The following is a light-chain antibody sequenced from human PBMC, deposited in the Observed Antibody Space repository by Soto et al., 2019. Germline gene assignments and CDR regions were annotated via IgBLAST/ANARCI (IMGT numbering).Light chain of an antibody. CDR1: QGISSY. J-gene: IGKJ5*01. V-gene: IGKV1-9*01. CDR2: AAS. Sequence: DIQLTQSPSFLSASVADRVTITCRASQGISSYLAWYQQKPGKAPKLLIYAASTLQSGVPSRFSGSGSGTEFTLTISSLQPEDFATYYCQQLNSYPGTFGQGTRLEIK. CDR3: QQLNSYPGT.